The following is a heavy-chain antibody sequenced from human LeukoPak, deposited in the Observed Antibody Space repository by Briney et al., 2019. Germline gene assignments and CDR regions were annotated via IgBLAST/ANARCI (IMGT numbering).Heavy chain of an antibody. J-gene: IGHJ6*03. CDR1: GGSFSGYY. D-gene: IGHD5-18*01. Sequence: PSETLSLTCAVFGGSFSGYYWSWIRQPPGKGLEWIGEINHSGSTNYNPSLKSRVTISVDTSKKQFSLKLSSVTAADTAVYYCARARIQLWLTLSYYMDVWGKGTTVTISS. V-gene: IGHV4-34*01. CDR3: ARARIQLWLTLSYYMDV. CDR2: INHSGST.